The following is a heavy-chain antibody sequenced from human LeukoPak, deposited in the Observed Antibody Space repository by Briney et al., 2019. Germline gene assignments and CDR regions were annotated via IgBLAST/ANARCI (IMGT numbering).Heavy chain of an antibody. CDR1: GGSISSYY. J-gene: IGHJ4*02. D-gene: IGHD1-26*01. V-gene: IGHV4-59*01. Sequence: SETLSLTCTVPGGSISSYYWSWIRQPPGKGVEWIGYVYYSGSAHYNPSLKSRVTISVDTSKNQFSLKVSSVTAADTAIYYCAGGTYYYFDYWGQGTLVTVSS. CDR2: VYYSGSA. CDR3: AGGTYYYFDY.